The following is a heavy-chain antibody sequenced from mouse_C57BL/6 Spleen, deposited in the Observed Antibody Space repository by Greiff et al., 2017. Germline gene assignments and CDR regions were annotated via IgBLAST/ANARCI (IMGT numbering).Heavy chain of an antibody. J-gene: IGHJ2*01. Sequence: QVHVKQSGAELVRPGASVTLSCKASGYTFTDYEMHWVKQTPVHGLEWIGAIDPETGGTAYNQKFKGKAILTADKSSSTAYMELRSLTSEDSAVYYCAPIYYYGRGGDWGQGTTLTVSS. V-gene: IGHV1-15*01. CDR3: APIYYYGRGGD. CDR2: IDPETGGT. CDR1: GYTFTDYE. D-gene: IGHD1-1*01.